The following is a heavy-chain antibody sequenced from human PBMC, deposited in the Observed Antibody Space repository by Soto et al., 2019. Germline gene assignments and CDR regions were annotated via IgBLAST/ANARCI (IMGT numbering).Heavy chain of an antibody. CDR1: GGSISSCY. CDR2: IYYSGST. V-gene: IGHV4-59*08. Sequence: SETLSLTCTVSGGSISSCYWSWIRQPPGKGLEWIGSIYYSGSTNYNPSLKSRLTISVDTSKNHFSLKLSSVTAADTAMYYCARSLSGDNWFDPWGQGTLVTVSS. CDR3: ARSLSGDNWFDP. J-gene: IGHJ5*02. D-gene: IGHD1-26*01.